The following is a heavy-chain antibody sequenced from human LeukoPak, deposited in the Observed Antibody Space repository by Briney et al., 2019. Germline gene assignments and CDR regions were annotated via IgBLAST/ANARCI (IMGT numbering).Heavy chain of an antibody. D-gene: IGHD2-21*02. CDR2: ISSSSSYI. J-gene: IGHJ4*02. CDR3: ASEIVVVTKPPLVDY. V-gene: IGHV3-21*01. CDR1: GFTFSSYS. Sequence: GGSLRLSCAASGFTFSSYSMNWVRQAPGKGLEWVSSISSSSSYIYYADSVKGRFTISRDNAKNSLYLQMNSLRAEDTAVYYCASEIVVVTKPPLVDYWGQGTLVTVSS.